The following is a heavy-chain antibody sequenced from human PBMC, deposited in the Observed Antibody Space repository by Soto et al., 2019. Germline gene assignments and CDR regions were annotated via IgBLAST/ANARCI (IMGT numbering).Heavy chain of an antibody. D-gene: IGHD1-1*01. CDR3: ARVTPGNNLYYFSGLDF. CDR2: INPNSGGT. V-gene: IGHV1-2*02. Sequence: GASVKVSCKASGYTFTGYYMHWVRQAPGQGLEWMGWINPNSGGTNYAQKFQGRVTMTRDTSISTAYMELSRLRSEDTGLYYCARVTPGNNLYYFSGLDFWGQGTSVTVSS. J-gene: IGHJ6*02. CDR1: GYTFTGYY.